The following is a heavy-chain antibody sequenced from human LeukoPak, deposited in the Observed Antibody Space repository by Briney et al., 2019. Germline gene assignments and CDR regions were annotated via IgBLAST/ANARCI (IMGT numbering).Heavy chain of an antibody. V-gene: IGHV3-30-3*01. J-gene: IGHJ6*02. CDR1: GFTFSSYA. Sequence: GRSLRLSCAASGFTFSSYAMHWVRQAPGKGLEWVAVISYDGSNKYYADSVKGRFPISRDNSKNTLYLQMNSLRAEDTAVYYCARDIYDSSGYYLGYYYYYGMDVWGQGTTVTVSS. D-gene: IGHD3-22*01. CDR3: ARDIYDSSGYYLGYYYYYGMDV. CDR2: ISYDGSNK.